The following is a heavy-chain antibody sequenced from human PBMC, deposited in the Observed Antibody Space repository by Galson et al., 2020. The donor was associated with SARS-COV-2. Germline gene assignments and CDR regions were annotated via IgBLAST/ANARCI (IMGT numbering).Heavy chain of an antibody. J-gene: IGHJ4*02. CDR2: IYNSGSS. CDR3: ARGDHWVSGSYLKC. CDR1: GGSISNYY. V-gene: IGHV4-59*01. Sequence: ETSETLSLTCTVSGGSISNYYWNWIRQPPGKGLEWIGYIYNSGSSNYNPSLKSRVTISVDTSKYQFSLNLRSLTAADTAVYYCARGDHWVSGSYLKCWGQGTLVTVSS. D-gene: IGHD3-10*01.